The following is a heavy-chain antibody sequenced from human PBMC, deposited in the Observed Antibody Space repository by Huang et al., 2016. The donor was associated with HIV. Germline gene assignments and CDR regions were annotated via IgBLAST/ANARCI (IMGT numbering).Heavy chain of an antibody. CDR1: GGSVSSGSYY. CDR3: ARDTPLGATTGFDY. Sequence: QVQLQESGPGLVKPSETLSLTCPVSGGSVSSGSYYWSWIRQPPGKGLEWIGYIYYSGSTNYHPSLKSRVTRSVDTSKNQFSLKLSSVTAADTAVYYCARDTPLGATTGFDYWGQGTLVTVSS. CDR2: IYYSGST. J-gene: IGHJ4*02. D-gene: IGHD1-26*01. V-gene: IGHV4-61*01.